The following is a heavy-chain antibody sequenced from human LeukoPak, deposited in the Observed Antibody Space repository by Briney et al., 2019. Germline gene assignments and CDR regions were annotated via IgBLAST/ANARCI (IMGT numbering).Heavy chain of an antibody. CDR3: ASTRWLQFDY. D-gene: IGHD5-12*01. CDR1: GGSISSSSYY. J-gene: IGHJ4*02. V-gene: IGHV4-39*01. CDR2: IYYSGST. Sequence: SETLSLTCTVSGGSISSSSYYWGWIRQPPGQGLEWIGSIYYSGSTYYNPSLKSRVTISVDTSKNQFSLKLSSVTAADTAVYYCASTRWLQFDYWGQGTLVTVSS.